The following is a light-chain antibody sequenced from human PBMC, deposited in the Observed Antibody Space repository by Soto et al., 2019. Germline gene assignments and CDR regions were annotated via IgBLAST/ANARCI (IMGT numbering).Light chain of an antibody. Sequence: DIVMTQSPDSLPVSLGERATINCKSSQSVFYSSDNRNYLVWYQQRPGQPPRLLISWASTRESGVPDRFSGSGSGTDFTLTISSLQAEDVAVYYCQQHYSTPRTFGQGTKVEIK. V-gene: IGKV4-1*01. J-gene: IGKJ1*01. CDR1: QSVFYSSDNRNY. CDR2: WAS. CDR3: QQHYSTPRT.